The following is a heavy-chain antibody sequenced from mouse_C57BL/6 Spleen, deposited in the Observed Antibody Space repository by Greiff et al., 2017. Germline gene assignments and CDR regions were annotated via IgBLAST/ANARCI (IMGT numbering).Heavy chain of an antibody. CDR2: IDPSDSYT. V-gene: IGHV1-50*01. D-gene: IGHD3-2*02. Sequence: QVQLQQPGAELVKPGASVKLSCKASGYTFTSYWMQWVKQRPGQGLEWIGEIDPSDSYTNYNQKFKGKATLTVDTSSSTAYLQLSSLTSEDSAVYYCARSQELRLRWYFDYWGQGTTLTVSS. J-gene: IGHJ2*01. CDR3: ARSQELRLRWYFDY. CDR1: GYTFTSYW.